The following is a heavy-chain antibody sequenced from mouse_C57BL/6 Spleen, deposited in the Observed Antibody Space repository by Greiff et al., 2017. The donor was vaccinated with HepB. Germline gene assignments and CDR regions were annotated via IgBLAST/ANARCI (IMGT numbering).Heavy chain of an antibody. Sequence: VQLQQSGAELVRPGASVKLSCKASGYTFTDYYINWVKQRPGQGLEWIARIYPGSGNTYYNEKFKGKATLTAEKSSSTAYMQLSSLTSEDSAVYFCARDYLYWGQGTSVTVSS. CDR1: GYTFTDYY. CDR3: ARDYLY. V-gene: IGHV1-76*01. J-gene: IGHJ4*01. CDR2: IYPGSGNT. D-gene: IGHD2-4*01.